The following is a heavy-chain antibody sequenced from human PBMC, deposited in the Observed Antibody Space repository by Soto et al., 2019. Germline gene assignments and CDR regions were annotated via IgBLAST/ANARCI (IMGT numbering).Heavy chain of an antibody. CDR3: ATSIAAAGTYYYYGMDV. D-gene: IGHD6-13*01. CDR2: FDPEDGET. V-gene: IGHV1-24*01. CDR1: GYTLTELS. J-gene: IGHJ6*02. Sequence: ASVKVSCKVSGYTLTELSMHWVRQAPGKGLEWMGGFDPEDGETIYAQKFQGRVTMTEDTSTDTAYMELSSLRSEDTAVYYCATSIAAAGTYYYYGMDVWGQGTTVTVSS.